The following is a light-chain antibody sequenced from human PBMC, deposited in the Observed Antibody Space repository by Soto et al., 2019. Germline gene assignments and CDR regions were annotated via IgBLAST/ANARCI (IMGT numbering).Light chain of an antibody. CDR3: QLRNTFIYT. Sequence: DIVLTQTPATLSLSPGERDTFSCRASEGVSAYLNWYQHKPGQPPRLLIYDTSNRATGIPGRFSGSWSRTDFTLTISSLESEDFAVYYCQLRNTFIYTFGQGTKLEIK. V-gene: IGKV3D-11*01. CDR2: DTS. J-gene: IGKJ2*01. CDR1: EGVSAY.